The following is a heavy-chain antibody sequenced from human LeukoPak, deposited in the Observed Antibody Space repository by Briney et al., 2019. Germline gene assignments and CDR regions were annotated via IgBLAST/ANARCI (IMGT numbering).Heavy chain of an antibody. Sequence: ASVKASCKASGYTFTGYYMHWVRQAPGQGLEWMGRINPNSGGTNYAQKFQGRVTMTRDTSISTAYMELSRLRSDDTAVYYCARDSNYGGIYYFDYWGQGTLVTVSS. CDR1: GYTFTGYY. V-gene: IGHV1-2*06. CDR2: INPNSGGT. CDR3: ARDSNYGGIYYFDY. J-gene: IGHJ4*02. D-gene: IGHD4-23*01.